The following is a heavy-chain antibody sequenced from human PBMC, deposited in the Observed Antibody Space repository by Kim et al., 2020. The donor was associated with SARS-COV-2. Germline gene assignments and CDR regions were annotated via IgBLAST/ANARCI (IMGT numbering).Heavy chain of an antibody. CDR2: ISYDGSNK. CDR1: GFTFSSYG. Sequence: GGSLRLSCAASGFTFSSYGMHWVRQAPGKGLEWVAVISYDGSNKYYADSVKGRFTISRDNSKNTLYLQMNSLRAEDTAVYYCAKDAGSGWDPYYFDYWGQGTLVTVPS. CDR3: AKDAGSGWDPYYFDY. J-gene: IGHJ4*02. D-gene: IGHD3-22*01. V-gene: IGHV3-30*18.